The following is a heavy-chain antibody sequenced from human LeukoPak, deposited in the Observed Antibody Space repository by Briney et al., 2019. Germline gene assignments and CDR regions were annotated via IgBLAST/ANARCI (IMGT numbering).Heavy chain of an antibody. J-gene: IGHJ4*02. CDR2: ISYDGSNK. V-gene: IGHV3-30*04. D-gene: IGHD2/OR15-2a*01. CDR1: GFTFSSYA. CDR3: ARASEYIFDY. Sequence: PGRSLRLSCAASGFTFSSYAMHWVRQAPGKGLEWVAVISYDGSNKYYADSVEGRFTISRDNSKNTLYLQMKSLRAEHTAVYHCARASEYIFDYWGQGTLVTASS.